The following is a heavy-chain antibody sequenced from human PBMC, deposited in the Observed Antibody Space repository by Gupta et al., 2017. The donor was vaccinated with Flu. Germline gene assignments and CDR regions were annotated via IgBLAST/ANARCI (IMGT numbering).Heavy chain of an antibody. CDR3: ARGAADNYYDSSGYYFDY. Sequence: QVQLVQSGAEVKKPGASVKVSCKASGYTFTSYGISWVRQAPGQGLEWMGWISAYNGNTNYAQKLQGRVTMTTDTSTSTAYMELRSLRSDDTAVYYCARGAADNYYDSSGYYFDYWGQGTLVTVSS. D-gene: IGHD3-22*01. V-gene: IGHV1-18*01. J-gene: IGHJ4*02. CDR1: GYTFTSYG. CDR2: ISAYNGNT.